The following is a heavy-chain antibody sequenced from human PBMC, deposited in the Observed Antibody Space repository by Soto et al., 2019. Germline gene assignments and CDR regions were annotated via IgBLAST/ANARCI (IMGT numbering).Heavy chain of an antibody. CDR3: ARGYGYDSSGTKDY. D-gene: IGHD3-22*01. J-gene: IGHJ4*02. CDR2: INPIRGRT. V-gene: IGHV1-2*04. CDR1: GGTFSSYT. Sequence: GASVKVSCKASGGTFSSYTISWVRQAPGQGLEWMGRINPIRGRTNYAQKFQGWVTMTRDTSISTAYMELSRLRSDDTAVYYCARGYGYDSSGTKDYWGQGTLVTVSS.